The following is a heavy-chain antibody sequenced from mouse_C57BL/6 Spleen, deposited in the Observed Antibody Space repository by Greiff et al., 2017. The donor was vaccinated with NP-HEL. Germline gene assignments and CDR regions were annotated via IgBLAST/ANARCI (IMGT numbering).Heavy chain of an antibody. CDR1: GYTFTSYT. CDR3: ARDDYDGLDY. D-gene: IGHD2-4*01. CDR2: INPSSGYT. V-gene: IGHV1-4*01. Sequence: VKLMESGAELARPGASVKMSCKASGYTFTSYTMHWVKQRPGQGLEWIGYINPSSGYTKYNQKFKDKATLTADKSSSTAYMQLSSLTSEDSAVYYCARDDYDGLDYWGQGTTLTVSS. J-gene: IGHJ2*01.